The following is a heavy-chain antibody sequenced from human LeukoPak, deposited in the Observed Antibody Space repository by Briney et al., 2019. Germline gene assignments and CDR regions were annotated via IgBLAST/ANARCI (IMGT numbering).Heavy chain of an antibody. CDR1: GFTFSSYG. J-gene: IGHJ4*02. CDR2: IWYDGSNK. D-gene: IGHD3-22*01. CDR3: ARRGGDSTGHQGDFDY. Sequence: PGRSLRLSCAASGFTFSSYGMHWVRQAPGKGLEWVAVIWYDGSNKYYADSVKGRFTIFRDNTKNSLYLQMDSLRAEDTAVYYCARRGGDSTGHQGDFDYWGQGTLVTVSS. V-gene: IGHV3-33*01.